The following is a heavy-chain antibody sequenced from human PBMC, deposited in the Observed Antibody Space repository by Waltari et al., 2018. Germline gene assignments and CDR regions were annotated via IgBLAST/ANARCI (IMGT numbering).Heavy chain of an antibody. D-gene: IGHD5-12*01. CDR2: IYHSGST. Sequence: QVQLQESGPGLVKPSETLSLTCAVSGYSISSGYYWGWIRQPPGKGLEWIGSIYHSGSTDYNPALKRRGTRSVDTSKKQFSLKLSSVTAADTAVYYCARQYSGYDFGYWGQGTLVTVSS. CDR1: GYSISSGYY. V-gene: IGHV4-38-2*01. CDR3: ARQYSGYDFGY. J-gene: IGHJ4*02.